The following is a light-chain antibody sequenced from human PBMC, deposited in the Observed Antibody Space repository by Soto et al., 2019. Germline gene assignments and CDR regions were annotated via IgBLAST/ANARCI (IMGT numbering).Light chain of an antibody. CDR1: ERINTY. Sequence: DIQMTQSPSSVSASVGDRVTITCRSSERINTYLAWYQQQPGKAPKLLIYAASSLQSGVPSRFSGGGPGTEFTLTISNLQPEDFATYYCQQYNSYSGALGQGTKVDIK. J-gene: IGKJ1*01. V-gene: IGKV1D-16*01. CDR2: AAS. CDR3: QQYNSYSGA.